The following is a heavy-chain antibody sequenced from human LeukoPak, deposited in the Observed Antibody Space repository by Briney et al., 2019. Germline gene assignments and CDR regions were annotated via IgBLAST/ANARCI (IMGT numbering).Heavy chain of an antibody. V-gene: IGHV1-69*13. CDR1: GGTFSSYA. D-gene: IGHD3-3*01. CDR3: AREGTNDSWSGYPGNYYYYMDV. CDR2: IIPIFGTA. J-gene: IGHJ6*03. Sequence: ASVKVSCKASGGTFSSYAISWVRQAPGQGLEWMGGIIPIFGTANYAQKFQGRVTITADESTSTAYMELSSLRSEDTAVYYCAREGTNDSWSGYPGNYYYYMDVWGKGTTVTVSS.